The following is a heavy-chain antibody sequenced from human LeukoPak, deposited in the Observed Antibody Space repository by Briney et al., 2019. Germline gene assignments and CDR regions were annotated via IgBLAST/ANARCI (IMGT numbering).Heavy chain of an antibody. V-gene: IGHV3-21*01. J-gene: IGHJ4*02. D-gene: IGHD6-13*01. CDR1: GFTFSSYS. Sequence: GGPLRLSCAASGFTFSSYSMNWVRQAPGKGLEWVSSISSSSSYIYYADSVKGRFTISRDNAKNSLYLQMNSPRAEDTAVYYCASVYSSSWYGVEHFDYWGQGTLVTVSS. CDR2: ISSSSSYI. CDR3: ASVYSSSWYGVEHFDY.